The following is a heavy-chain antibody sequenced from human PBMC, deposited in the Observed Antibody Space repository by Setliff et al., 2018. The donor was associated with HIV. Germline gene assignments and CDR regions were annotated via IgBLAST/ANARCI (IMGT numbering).Heavy chain of an antibody. Sequence: GSLRLSCTGSGFSFSNAWMNWVRQAPGKGLEWIGYIYYTGTTKYNPSLKSRVTMSVDTSKNQLSLKLSSLTAADTAVYYCARDRPPSTVDMLGAFDRWGQGTMVTVSS. CDR2: IYYTGTT. D-gene: IGHD4-17*01. CDR3: ARDRPPSTVDMLGAFDR. J-gene: IGHJ3*02. CDR1: GFSFSNAW. V-gene: IGHV4-59*01.